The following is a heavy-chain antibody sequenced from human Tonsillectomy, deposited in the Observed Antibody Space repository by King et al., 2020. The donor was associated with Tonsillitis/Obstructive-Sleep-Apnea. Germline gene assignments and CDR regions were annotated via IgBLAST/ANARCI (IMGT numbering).Heavy chain of an antibody. D-gene: IGHD2-2*01. CDR3: ARDKVVVVSVAIPSSFDY. J-gene: IGHJ4*02. Sequence: VQLQQWGAGLLKPSETLSLTCAVYGGSFSGYYWSWIRQPPGKGLEWIGESNHSGSTNYNPSLKSRVTISVDTSKNQFSLKLSSVTAADTAVYYCARDKVVVVSVAIPSSFDYWGQGTLVTVSS. CDR2: SNHSGST. V-gene: IGHV4-34*01. CDR1: GGSFSGYY.